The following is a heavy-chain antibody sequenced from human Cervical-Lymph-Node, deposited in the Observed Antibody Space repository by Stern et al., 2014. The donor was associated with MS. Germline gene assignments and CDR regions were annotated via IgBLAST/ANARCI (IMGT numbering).Heavy chain of an antibody. CDR1: GGSFHNYS. CDR3: ARVDDCSGGTCFSTSWFDP. D-gene: IGHD2-15*01. J-gene: IGHJ5*02. V-gene: IGHV4-59*01. Sequence: QMQLQEPGPGLVKPSETLSLTCTVSGGSFHNYSWSRIRQPPGTGLERIGHTYKDGSTKYNPSLKSRVTISLHTSKKQFSLRLTSVTAADTAVYYCARVDDCSGGTCFSTSWFDPWGQGTLVTVSS. CDR2: TYKDGST.